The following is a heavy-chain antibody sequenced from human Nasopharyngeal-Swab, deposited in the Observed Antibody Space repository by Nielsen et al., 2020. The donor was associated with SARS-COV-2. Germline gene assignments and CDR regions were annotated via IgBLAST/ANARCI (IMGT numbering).Heavy chain of an antibody. Sequence: SETLSFTCTVSGGSISSYYWGWIRQPPGKGLEWIGYIYYSGSTNYNPSLKSRVTISIDTSKNQFSLKLSSVTAADTAVYYCARGLTGDYGTNWFDPWGQGTLVTVSS. V-gene: IGHV4-59*13. D-gene: IGHD4-17*01. J-gene: IGHJ5*02. CDR3: ARGLTGDYGTNWFDP. CDR2: IYYSGST. CDR1: GGSISSYY.